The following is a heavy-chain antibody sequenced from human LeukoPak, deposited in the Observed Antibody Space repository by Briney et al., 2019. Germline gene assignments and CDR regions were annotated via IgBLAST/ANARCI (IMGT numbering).Heavy chain of an antibody. D-gene: IGHD6-13*01. Sequence: GASVKVSCKASGYTFTSYGISWVRQAPGQGPEWMGWISAYNGNTNYAQKLQGRVTMTTDTSTSTAYMELRSLRSDDTALYYCAKDIKRGQLVSWGQGTLVTVSS. CDR1: GYTFTSYG. V-gene: IGHV1-18*01. CDR3: AKDIKRGQLVS. J-gene: IGHJ5*02. CDR2: ISAYNGNT.